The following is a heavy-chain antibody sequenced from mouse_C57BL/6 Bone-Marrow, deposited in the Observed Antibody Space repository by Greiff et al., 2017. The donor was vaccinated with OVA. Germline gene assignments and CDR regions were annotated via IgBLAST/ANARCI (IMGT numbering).Heavy chain of an antibody. D-gene: IGHD2-4*01. J-gene: IGHJ3*01. V-gene: IGHV1-42*01. CDR3: ARSDDYDEAWFAY. CDR1: GYSFTGYY. CDR2: INPSTGGT. Sequence: EVQRVESGPELVKPGASVKISCKASGYSFTGYYMNWVKQSPEKSLEWIGEINPSTGGTTYNQKFKAKATLTVDKSSSTAYMQLKSLTSEDSAVYYCARSDDYDEAWFAYWGQGTLVTVSA.